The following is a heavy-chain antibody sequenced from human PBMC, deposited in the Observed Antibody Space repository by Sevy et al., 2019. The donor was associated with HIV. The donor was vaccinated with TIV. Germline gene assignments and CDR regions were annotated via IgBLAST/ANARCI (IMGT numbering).Heavy chain of an antibody. CDR2: INPNSGGP. CDR1: GYTFTGYY. CDR3: ARDRAIVVVPVAIKARRFDP. J-gene: IGHJ5*02. D-gene: IGHD2-2*02. Sequence: ASVKVSCKASGYTFTGYYMHWVRQAPAQGLEGMGWINPNSGGPNYAQMFQGRVTMTRDTSISTAYMGLSRLRSDDTAVYYCARDRAIVVVPVAIKARRFDPWGQGTLVTVSS. V-gene: IGHV1-2*02.